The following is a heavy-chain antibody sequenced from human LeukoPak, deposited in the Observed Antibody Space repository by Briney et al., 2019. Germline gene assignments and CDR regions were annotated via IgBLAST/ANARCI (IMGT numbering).Heavy chain of an antibody. CDR2: IWYDGSNK. Sequence: GGSLRLSCAASGFTFSSYGMPWVRQAPGKGLEWVAVIWYDGSNKYYADSVKGRFTISRDNSKNTLYLQMNSLRAEDTAVYYCARDTRPYDYVWGSYRFGWFDPWGQGTLVTVSS. D-gene: IGHD3-16*02. J-gene: IGHJ5*02. V-gene: IGHV3-33*01. CDR3: ARDTRPYDYVWGSYRFGWFDP. CDR1: GFTFSSYG.